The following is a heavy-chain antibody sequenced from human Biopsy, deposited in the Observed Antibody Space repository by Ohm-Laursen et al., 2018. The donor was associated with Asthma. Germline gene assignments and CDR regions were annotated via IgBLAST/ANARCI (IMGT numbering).Heavy chain of an antibody. D-gene: IGHD6-19*01. CDR3: AREGVAGTHIED. CDR1: RFTYE. J-gene: IGHJ4*02. CDR2: ISYDGSSI. Sequence: SLRLSCSASRFTYEMHWVRQAPGKGLEWVAVISYDGSSIYYAASVKGRFTISRDNSKNTLSLQMNSLTAEDTAVYYCAREGVAGTHIEDWGQGTLVTVSS. V-gene: IGHV3-30-3*01.